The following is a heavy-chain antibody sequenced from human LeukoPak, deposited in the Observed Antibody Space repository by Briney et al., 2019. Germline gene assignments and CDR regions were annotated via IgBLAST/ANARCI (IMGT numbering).Heavy chain of an antibody. CDR3: ASRKVVIAIRDY. CDR1: GGSISSSSYY. V-gene: IGHV4-39*01. J-gene: IGHJ4*02. Sequence: PSETLSLTCTVSGGSISSSSYYWGWIRQPPGKGLEWIGSIYYSGSTYYNPSLKSRVTISVDTSKNQFSLKLSSVTAADTAVYYCASRKVVIAIRDYWGQGTLVTVSS. CDR2: IYYSGST. D-gene: IGHD2-21*01.